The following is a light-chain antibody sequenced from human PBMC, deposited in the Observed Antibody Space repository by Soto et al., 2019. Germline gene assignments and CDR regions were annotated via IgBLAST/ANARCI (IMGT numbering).Light chain of an antibody. J-gene: IGKJ1*01. CDR2: GAS. Sequence: IVITQSPTPPSVSPGERATPSCRASQSVSSYLAWYQQKPGQAPRLLIYGASSRATGIPDRFSGSGSGPDFTLTISRLEPEDFAVYFCQHYGSSPWTFGQGTKVDIK. CDR3: QHYGSSPWT. V-gene: IGKV3-20*01. CDR1: QSVSSY.